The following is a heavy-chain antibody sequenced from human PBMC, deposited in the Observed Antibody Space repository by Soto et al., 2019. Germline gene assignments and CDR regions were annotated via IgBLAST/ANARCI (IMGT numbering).Heavy chain of an antibody. J-gene: IGHJ4*02. V-gene: IGHV1-2*02. Sequence: QLVQSGAEVKKSGASVRVSCKTSGPTFIAYYIHWVRQAPGPGLEWMGWIDPNSGGTTYEQKFLGRGTMTRDTSINTAYMDLNRLTSDDTAVYYCARVSVDVPEWGQGTLITVSS. CDR2: IDPNSGGT. D-gene: IGHD5-12*01. CDR1: GPTFIAYY. CDR3: ARVSVDVPE.